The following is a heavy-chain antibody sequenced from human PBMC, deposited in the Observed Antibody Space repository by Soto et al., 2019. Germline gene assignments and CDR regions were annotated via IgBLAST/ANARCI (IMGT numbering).Heavy chain of an antibody. CDR1: GGSFSGYY. J-gene: IGHJ4*02. V-gene: IGHV4-34*01. CDR2: INHSGST. Sequence: SETLSLTCAVYGGSFSGYYWSWIRQPPGKGLEWIGEINHSGSTNYNPSLKSRVTISVDTSKNQFSLKLSSVTAADTAVYYCARGVSGDIVVVVAATSHFDYWGQGTLVTVSS. D-gene: IGHD2-15*01. CDR3: ARGVSGDIVVVVAATSHFDY.